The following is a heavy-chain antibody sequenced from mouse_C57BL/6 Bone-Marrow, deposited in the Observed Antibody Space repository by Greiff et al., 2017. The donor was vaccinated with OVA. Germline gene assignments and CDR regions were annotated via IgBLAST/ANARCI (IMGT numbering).Heavy chain of an antibody. CDR2: IHPNSGST. CDR3: ARSDYYGNYNGLAY. J-gene: IGHJ3*01. D-gene: IGHD2-1*01. CDR1: GYTFTSYW. V-gene: IGHV1-64*01. Sequence: QVQLQQPGAELVKPGASVKLSCKASGYTFTSYWMHWVKQRPGQGLEWIGMIHPNSGSTNYNEKFKSKATLTVDKSSSTAYMQLRSLTSEDSAVYYCARSDYYGNYNGLAYWGQGTLVTVSA.